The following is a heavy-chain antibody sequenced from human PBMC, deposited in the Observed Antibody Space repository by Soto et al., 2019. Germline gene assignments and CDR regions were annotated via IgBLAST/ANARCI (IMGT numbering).Heavy chain of an antibody. CDR3: AIPKIEFYNWFDP. J-gene: IGHJ5*02. V-gene: IGHV4-39*01. CDR1: AGSISSSSYY. D-gene: IGHD3-22*01. CDR2: IYYSGST. Sequence: QLQLQESGPGLVRPSETLSLTCTVSAGSISSSSYYWGWIRQPPGKGLEWIGSIYYSGSTYYNPSLKSRVTISVDTSKHQFSLKLSSVTAADTAVYYCAIPKIEFYNWFDPWGQGTLVTVSS.